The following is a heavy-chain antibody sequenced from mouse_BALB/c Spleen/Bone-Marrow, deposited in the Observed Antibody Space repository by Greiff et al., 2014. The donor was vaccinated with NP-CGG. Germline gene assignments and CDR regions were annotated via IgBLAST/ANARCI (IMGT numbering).Heavy chain of an antibody. CDR3: TRRSLLSDYYSMDY. CDR2: INPSNGGT. V-gene: IGHV1S81*02. CDR1: GYTFTSYY. D-gene: IGHD2-10*01. Sequence: VQLQQSGAELVKPGASVKLSCKASGYTFTSYYLYWVKQRSGQGLEWIGEINPSNGGTNFNERFKSKASLTVDKSSSTAYMQLNSLTSEDSAVYYCTRRSLLSDYYSMDYWGQGTSVTVSS. J-gene: IGHJ4*01.